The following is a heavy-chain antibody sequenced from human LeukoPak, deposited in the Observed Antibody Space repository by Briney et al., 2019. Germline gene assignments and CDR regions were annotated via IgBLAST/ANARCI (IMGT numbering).Heavy chain of an antibody. V-gene: IGHV4-34*01. J-gene: IGHJ4*02. CDR1: GGSFSGYY. CDR2: INHSGST. Sequence: SETLSLTCAVCGGSFSGYYWSWVRQPPGKGLEGIGEINHSGSTNYNPSLKSRVTISVDTSKNQLSLKLSSVTAADTAVYYCARGAPHGYCSGGSCYSDYWGQGTLVTVSS. D-gene: IGHD2-15*01. CDR3: ARGAPHGYCSGGSCYSDY.